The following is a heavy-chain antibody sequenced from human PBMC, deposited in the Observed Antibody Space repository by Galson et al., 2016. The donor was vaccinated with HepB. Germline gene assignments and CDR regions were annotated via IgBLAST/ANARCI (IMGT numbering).Heavy chain of an antibody. CDR1: GYTFRSYY. V-gene: IGHV1-46*03. CDR2: INSNGGST. D-gene: IGHD6-19*01. Sequence: SVKVSCKASGYTFRSYYMHWVRQAPGQGLEWMGIINSNGGSTQYARKFQGRVTMTTDTSTRTVYMELSSLRSEDAGIYYCARGMDSGGWGFDYWGQGTLVTVSS. J-gene: IGHJ4*02. CDR3: ARGMDSGGWGFDY.